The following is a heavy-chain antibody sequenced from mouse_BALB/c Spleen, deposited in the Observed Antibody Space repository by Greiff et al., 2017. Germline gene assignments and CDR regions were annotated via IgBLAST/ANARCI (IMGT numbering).Heavy chain of an antibody. CDR3: AREVVALYYAMDY. Sequence: EVQRVESGPELVKPGASMKISCKASGYSFTGYTMNWVKQSHGKNLEWIGLINPYNGGTSYNQKFKGKATLTVDKSSSTAYMELLSLTSEDSAVYYCAREVVALYYAMDYWGQGTSVTVSS. CDR1: GYSFTGYT. V-gene: IGHV1-18*01. J-gene: IGHJ4*01. CDR2: INPYNGGT. D-gene: IGHD1-1*01.